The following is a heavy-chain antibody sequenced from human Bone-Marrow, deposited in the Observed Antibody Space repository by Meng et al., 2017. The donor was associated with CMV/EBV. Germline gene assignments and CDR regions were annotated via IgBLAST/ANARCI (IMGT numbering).Heavy chain of an antibody. CDR2: IYWNDNK. D-gene: IGHD2-15*01. Sequence: VGVGWIRQPPGKALGWLALIYWNDNKRYSPSLKSRLTITKDTSTNQVVLTMTNMDPVDTGTYYCAHGAGYGSTWYGFLGDKNWFDPWGPGTLVTVSS. V-gene: IGHV2-5*01. CDR1: VG. J-gene: IGHJ5*02. CDR3: AHGAGYGSTWYGFLGDKNWFDP.